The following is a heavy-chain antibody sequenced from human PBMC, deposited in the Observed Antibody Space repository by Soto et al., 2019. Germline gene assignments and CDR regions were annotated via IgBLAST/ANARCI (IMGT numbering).Heavy chain of an antibody. CDR1: GFTFSSYA. CDR3: AKYNYDFWSGYSSLYSYYGMDV. V-gene: IGHV3-23*01. CDR2: ISGSGGST. D-gene: IGHD3-3*01. J-gene: IGHJ6*02. Sequence: EVQLLESGGGLVQPGGSLRLSCAASGFTFSSYAMSWVRQAPGKGLEWVSAISGSGGSTYYADSVKGQFTISRDNSKNTLYLQMNSLRAEDTAVYYCAKYNYDFWSGYSSLYSYYGMDVWGQGTTVTVSS.